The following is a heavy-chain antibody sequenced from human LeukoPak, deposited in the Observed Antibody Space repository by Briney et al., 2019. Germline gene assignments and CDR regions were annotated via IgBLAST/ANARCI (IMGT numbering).Heavy chain of an antibody. CDR2: ISASGGST. J-gene: IGHJ4*02. Sequence: SLRLSCSASGFTFSSYAMSWVRQAPGKGLEWVSGISASGGSTDYADSVKGRFTISRDNSKNTLYLQMNSLRAEDTAVYYCAKLCSGGSCYWNYWGQGTLVTVSS. D-gene: IGHD2-15*01. CDR1: GFTFSSYA. CDR3: AKLCSGGSCYWNY. V-gene: IGHV3-23*01.